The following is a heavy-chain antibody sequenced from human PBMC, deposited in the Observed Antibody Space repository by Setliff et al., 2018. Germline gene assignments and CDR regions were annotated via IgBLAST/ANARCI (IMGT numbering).Heavy chain of an antibody. CDR3: ARSRDGGNSSGYSGAFDI. Sequence: GASVKVSCKAPGYTFTGYYMHWARQAPGQGLEWMGWVNPNSGGTNYAQKFQGWVTMTRDTSISTAYMELSRLRSDDTAVYYCARSRDGGNSSGYSGAFDIWGQGTMVTVSS. CDR1: GYTFTGYY. CDR2: VNPNSGGT. J-gene: IGHJ3*02. V-gene: IGHV1-2*04. D-gene: IGHD3-22*01.